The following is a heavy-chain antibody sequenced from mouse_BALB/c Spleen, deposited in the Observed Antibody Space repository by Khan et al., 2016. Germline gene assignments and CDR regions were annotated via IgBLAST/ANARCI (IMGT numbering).Heavy chain of an antibody. CDR3: ARTRLLGNGDTYGFVY. D-gene: IGHD2-12*01. J-gene: IGHJ3*01. V-gene: IGHV5-6*01. CDR2: ITSGGSFT. Sequence: EVELVESGGDLVKPEGSLKLSCAASGFTFSSYGMSWVRQTPDKRLEWVATITSGGSFTYYPDSVKGRFTISRDNAKNTLYLPLTSLKSEDSAMYDCARTRLLGNGDTYGFVYWGQGTLVPVSA. CDR1: GFTFSSYG.